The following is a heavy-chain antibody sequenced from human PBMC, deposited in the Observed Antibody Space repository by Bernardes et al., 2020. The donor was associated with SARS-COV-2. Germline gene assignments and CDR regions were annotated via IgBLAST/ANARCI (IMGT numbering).Heavy chain of an antibody. CDR2: INHSGST. CDR3: ARGGYSSSWYERWNYYYYYGMDV. V-gene: IGHV4-34*01. Sequence: DTLSLTCAVYGGSFSGYYWSWIRQPPGKGLEWIGEINHSGSTNYNPSLKSRVTISVDTSKNQFSLKLSSVTAADTAVYYCARGGYSSSWYERWNYYYYYGMDVWGQGTTVTVSS. J-gene: IGHJ6*02. CDR1: GGSFSGYY. D-gene: IGHD6-13*01.